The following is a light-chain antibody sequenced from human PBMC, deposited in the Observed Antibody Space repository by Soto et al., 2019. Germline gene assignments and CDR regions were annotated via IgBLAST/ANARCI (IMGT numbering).Light chain of an antibody. CDR1: QSISNY. CDR3: QHYGRSPIT. CDR2: DAS. J-gene: IGKJ5*01. V-gene: IGKV1-39*01. Sequence: IQMTQSPSSLSASVGDRVTITCRASQSISNYLNWYQQKPGKAPNLLIYDASSLQSGVPSRFSGSGSATDFTLTISRLEPEDFALYYCQHYGRSPITFGQGTRLEIK.